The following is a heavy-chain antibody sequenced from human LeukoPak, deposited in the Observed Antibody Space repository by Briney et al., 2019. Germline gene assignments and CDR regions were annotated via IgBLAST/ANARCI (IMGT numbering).Heavy chain of an antibody. CDR2: IYYSGST. CDR3: ARGRSYYDSSGYRYYYYYMDV. Sequence: PSETLSLTCTVSGGSISSSSYYWGWIRQPPGKGLEWIGSIYYSGSTNYNPSLKSRVTISVDTSKNQFSLKLSSVTAADTAVYYCARGRSYYDSSGYRYYYYYMDVWGKGTTVTVSS. CDR1: GGSISSSSYY. J-gene: IGHJ6*03. D-gene: IGHD3-22*01. V-gene: IGHV4-39*07.